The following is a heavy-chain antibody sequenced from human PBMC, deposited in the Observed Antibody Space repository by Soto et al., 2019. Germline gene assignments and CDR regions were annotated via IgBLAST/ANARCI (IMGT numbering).Heavy chain of an antibody. V-gene: IGHV3-48*03. Sequence: GSLRLSCAASGFTFSSYEMNWVRQAPGKGLEWVSYISSSGSTIYYADSVKGRFTISRDNAKNSLYLQMNSLRAEDTAVYYCARTLVGATSGMDVWGQGTTVTVSS. CDR2: ISSSGSTI. J-gene: IGHJ6*02. CDR1: GFTFSSYE. CDR3: ARTLVGATSGMDV. D-gene: IGHD1-26*01.